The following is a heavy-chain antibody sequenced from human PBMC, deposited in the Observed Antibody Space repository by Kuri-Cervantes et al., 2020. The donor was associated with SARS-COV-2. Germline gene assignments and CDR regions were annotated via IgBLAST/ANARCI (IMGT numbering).Heavy chain of an antibody. D-gene: IGHD5-18*01. CDR1: GGSISTYY. CDR2: INHSGST. V-gene: IGHV4-34*01. J-gene: IGHJ4*02. CDR3: ARAFPRSYVGY. Sequence: GSLRLSCTVSGGSISTYYWSWIRQPPGKGLEWIGEINHSGSTNYNPSLKSRVTISVDTSKNQFSLKLSSVTAADTAVYYCARAFPRSYVGYWGQGTLVTVSS.